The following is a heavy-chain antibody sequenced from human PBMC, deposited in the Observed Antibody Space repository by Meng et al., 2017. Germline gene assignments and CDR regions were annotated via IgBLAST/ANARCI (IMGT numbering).Heavy chain of an antibody. CDR2: IIPIFGTA. J-gene: IGHJ4*02. Sequence: QGQVVQSGAELKKPGSSVKVSCKASGGTFSSYAISWVRHAPGQGLEWMGGIIPIFGTANYAQKFQGRVTITADESTSTAYMELSSLRSEDTAVYYCARIWNSLKDYDYWGQGTLVTVSS. V-gene: IGHV1-69*01. CDR3: ARIWNSLKDYDY. CDR1: GGTFSSYA. D-gene: IGHD1-7*01.